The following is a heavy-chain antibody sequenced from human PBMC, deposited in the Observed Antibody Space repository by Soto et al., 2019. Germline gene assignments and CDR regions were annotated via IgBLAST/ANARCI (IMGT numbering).Heavy chain of an antibody. CDR1: GASVSSGTDY. J-gene: IGHJ6*01. CDR2: ISHSGVT. Sequence: QVQLQESGPGLVKPSETLSLTCTVSGASVSSGTDYWNWFRQPPGERPEWIGYISHSGVTNYNPSLKSRLTISLDTAKDQVLLRLTSVTATDAAVYYCVRDPPRCRGGMDVW. D-gene: IGHD2-15*01. V-gene: IGHV4-61*01. CDR3: VRDPPRCRGGMDV.